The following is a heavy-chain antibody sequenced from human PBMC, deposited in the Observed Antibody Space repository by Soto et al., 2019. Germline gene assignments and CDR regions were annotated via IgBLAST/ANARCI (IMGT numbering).Heavy chain of an antibody. V-gene: IGHV4-34*01. CDR1: GGSFSGYY. Sequence: SETLSLTCAVYGGSFSGYYWSWIRQPPGKGLEWIGEINHSGSTNYNPSLKSRVTISVDTSKNQFSLKLSSVTAADTAVYYCARVVGATVTQKEGQSRSVIPYYYMDVWGKGTTVTVSS. J-gene: IGHJ6*03. D-gene: IGHD1-26*01. CDR2: INHSGST. CDR3: ARVVGATVTQKEGQSRSVIPYYYMDV.